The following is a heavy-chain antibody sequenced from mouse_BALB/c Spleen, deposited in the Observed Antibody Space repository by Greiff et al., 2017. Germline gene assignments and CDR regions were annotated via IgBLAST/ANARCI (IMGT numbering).Heavy chain of an antibody. Sequence: VQLQQSAAELARPGASVKMSCKASGYTFTSYTMHWVKQRPGQGLEWIGYINPYTDGTKYNEKFKGKAPLSSDKSSRTAYMEPSSLTTEDSAVYYCAREGVNYYGSNAYWYVDVGGAGTAVTV. CDR1: GYTFTSYT. CDR3: AREGVNYYGSNAYWYVDV. V-gene: IGHV1-4*02. CDR2: INPYTDGT. D-gene: IGHD1-1*01. J-gene: IGHJ1*01.